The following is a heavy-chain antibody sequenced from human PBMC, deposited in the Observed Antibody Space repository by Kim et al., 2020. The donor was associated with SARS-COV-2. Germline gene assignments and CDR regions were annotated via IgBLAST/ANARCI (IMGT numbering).Heavy chain of an antibody. Sequence: TYYNPSLKSRVTISVDTSKNQFSLKLSSVTAADTAVYYCARDSSGYTFDYWGQGTLVTVSS. V-gene: IGHV4-31*02. D-gene: IGHD3-22*01. CDR3: ARDSSGYTFDY. CDR2: T. J-gene: IGHJ4*02.